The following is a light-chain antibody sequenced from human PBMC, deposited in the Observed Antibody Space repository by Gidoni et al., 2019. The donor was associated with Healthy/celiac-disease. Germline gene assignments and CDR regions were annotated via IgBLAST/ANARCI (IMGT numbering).Light chain of an antibody. CDR1: QSVSSSY. J-gene: IGKJ4*01. Sequence: EIALTQSPGTLSLSPGERATLTCRASQSVSSSYLAWYQQKPGQPPRPLISDASSRATGIPDRFCGSGSATDFTLTISRLVPEDFAVYYCQQYGSSPPLTFGGGTKVEIK. V-gene: IGKV3-20*01. CDR2: DAS. CDR3: QQYGSSPPLT.